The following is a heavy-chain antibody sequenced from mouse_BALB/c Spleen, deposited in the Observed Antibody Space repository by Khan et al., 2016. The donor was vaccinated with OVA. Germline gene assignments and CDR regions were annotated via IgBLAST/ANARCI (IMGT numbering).Heavy chain of an antibody. V-gene: IGHV9-1*02. J-gene: IGHJ1*01. CDR1: GYTFTNYG. CDR3: ASGGYWYFDV. D-gene: IGHD1-1*02. CDR2: INTYPGEP. Sequence: QIQLVQSGPEVKKPGETVKISCKASGYTFTNYGMNWVRQAPGKGLKWMGWINTYPGEPTYADDFKGRFAFSLETSASTAYLQINNLKNEDMATYFCASGGYWYFDVWGAGTTVTVSS.